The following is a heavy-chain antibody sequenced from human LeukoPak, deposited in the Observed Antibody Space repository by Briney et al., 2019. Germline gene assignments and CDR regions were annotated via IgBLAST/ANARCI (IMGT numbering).Heavy chain of an antibody. V-gene: IGHV3-30*03. CDR2: ISYDGSNS. D-gene: IGHD3-9*01. CDR3: ARDLSDIPLP. Sequence: GGSLRLSCAASGFTFSSYGMHWVRQAPGKGLEWVALISYDGSNSYYADSVKGRFTMSRDNSKNTLYLQMNSLRAEDTAVYYCARDLSDIPLPWGQGTLVTVSS. CDR1: GFTFSSYG. J-gene: IGHJ5*02.